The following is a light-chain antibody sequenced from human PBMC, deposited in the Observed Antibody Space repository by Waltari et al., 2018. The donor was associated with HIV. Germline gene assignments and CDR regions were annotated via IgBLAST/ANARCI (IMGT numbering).Light chain of an antibody. Sequence: HSVLTQPPSASGTPGQTVTISCSGSSAHLGTNTVNWYQQRPGTAPKLLIYNTFQRPSGVPDRVSGSQSGTSASLAISGLQSEDEADYFCAAWDDYMEGHVFGGGTKVTIL. J-gene: IGLJ2*01. CDR2: NTF. V-gene: IGLV1-44*01. CDR3: AAWDDYMEGHV. CDR1: SAHLGTNT.